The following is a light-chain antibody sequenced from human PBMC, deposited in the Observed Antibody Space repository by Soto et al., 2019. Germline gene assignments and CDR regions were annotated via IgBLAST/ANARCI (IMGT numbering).Light chain of an antibody. V-gene: IGLV2-8*01. CDR3: SSYAGSNNFGV. CDR1: SSDVGGYNY. CDR2: EVS. Sequence: QSALTQPPSASGSPGQSVTISCTGTSSDVGGYNYVSWYQQHPGKAPKLMIYEVSKRPSGVPDRFSGSKSGNTASLTVSGLQVEDEDDYYCSSYAGSNNFGVFGTGTKLTVL. J-gene: IGLJ1*01.